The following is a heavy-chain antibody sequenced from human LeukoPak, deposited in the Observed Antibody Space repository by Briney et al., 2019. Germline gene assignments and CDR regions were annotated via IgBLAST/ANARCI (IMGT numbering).Heavy chain of an antibody. CDR2: INHNGNVN. D-gene: IGHD3-16*01. CDR1: GFTFSSYW. CDR3: ARGGGLDV. J-gene: IGHJ6*02. V-gene: IGHV3-7*03. Sequence: GGSLRLSCAASGFTFSSYWMNWARQAPGKGLEWVASINHNGNVNYYVDSVKGRFTISRDNTKNSLYLQMSNLRAEDTAVYFCARGGGLDVRGQGATVTVSS.